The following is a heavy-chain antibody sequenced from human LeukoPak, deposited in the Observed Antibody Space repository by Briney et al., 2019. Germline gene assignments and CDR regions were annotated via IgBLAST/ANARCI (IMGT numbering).Heavy chain of an antibody. J-gene: IGHJ4*02. CDR1: GFTFSNYA. D-gene: IGHD6-19*01. CDR3: AKDPQSSGWLTPFDY. CDR2: VSSIGISS. Sequence: GGSLRLSCTASGFTFSNYAITWVRQAPGKGLEWVSSVSSIGISSYYADSVKGRFTISRDNSQNTLYLQMNSLRAEDTAIYYCAKDPQSSGWLTPFDYWGQGTLVTVSS. V-gene: IGHV3-23*01.